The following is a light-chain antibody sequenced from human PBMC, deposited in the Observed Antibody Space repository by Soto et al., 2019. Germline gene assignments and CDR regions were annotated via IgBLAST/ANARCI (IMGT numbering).Light chain of an antibody. CDR2: DVS. J-gene: IGLJ2*01. CDR1: TSDIGVYNY. Sequence: QSALAQAASVSGSPGQSITISCTGTTSDIGVYNYVSWYQHHPGKAPKVMIYDVSNRPSGVSIRFSGSKSGTTASLTISGLRAEDEADYYCSSYSSSSTLMIFGGGTKVTVL. CDR3: SSYSSSSTLMI. V-gene: IGLV2-14*03.